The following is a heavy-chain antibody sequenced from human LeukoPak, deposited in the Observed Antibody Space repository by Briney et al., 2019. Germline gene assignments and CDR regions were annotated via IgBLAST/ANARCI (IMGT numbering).Heavy chain of an antibody. V-gene: IGHV3-21*01. Sequence: GGSLRLSCAASGFTFSSYSMNWVRQATGKGLEWVSSISSSSSYIYYADSVKGRFTISRDNAKNSLYLQMNSLRAEDTAVYYCARYDSSGYCPFDYWGQGTLVTVSS. D-gene: IGHD3-22*01. J-gene: IGHJ4*02. CDR1: GFTFSSYS. CDR2: ISSSSSYI. CDR3: ARYDSSGYCPFDY.